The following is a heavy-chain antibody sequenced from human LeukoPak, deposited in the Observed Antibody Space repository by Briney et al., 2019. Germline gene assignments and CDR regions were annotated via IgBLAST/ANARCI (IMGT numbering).Heavy chain of an antibody. CDR2: ISYGGSNK. V-gene: IGHV3-30*04. D-gene: IGHD6-19*01. CDR1: GFTFSSYA. CDR3: ARASGWYNAYFDY. J-gene: IGHJ4*02. Sequence: PGGFLRLSCAASGFTFSSYAMHWVRQAPGKGLEGVAVISYGGSNKYYADSVKGRFTISRDNSKNTLYLQMNSLRAEDTAVYYCARASGWYNAYFDYWGQGTLVTVSS.